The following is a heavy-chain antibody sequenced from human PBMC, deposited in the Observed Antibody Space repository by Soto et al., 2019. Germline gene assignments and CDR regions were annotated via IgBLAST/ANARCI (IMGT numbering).Heavy chain of an antibody. CDR3: ARYCSSTSCDHYFDY. CDR2: ISPYNGDT. J-gene: IGHJ4*02. Sequence: GASVKVSCKASGYSFTNYDISWVRQAPGQGLKWMGWISPYNGDTNYAQKLQGRVTMTTDTSTSTAYMELRSLRSDDTAVYYCARYCSSTSCDHYFDYWGQGTLVTVSS. D-gene: IGHD2-2*01. V-gene: IGHV1-18*01. CDR1: GYSFTNYD.